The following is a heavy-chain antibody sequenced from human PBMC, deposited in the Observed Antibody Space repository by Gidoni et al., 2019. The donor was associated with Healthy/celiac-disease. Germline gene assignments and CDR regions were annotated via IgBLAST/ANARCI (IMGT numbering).Heavy chain of an antibody. CDR2: IYHSGST. CDR1: GYSISSGYY. Sequence: QVQLQESGPGLVKPSETLSLTCAVSGYSISSGYYWGWIRQPPGKGLEWIGSIYHSGSTYYNPSLKSRVTISVDTSKNQFSLKLSSVTAADTAVYYCAKGITGTTAVGWFDPWGQGTLVTVSS. CDR3: AKGITGTTAVGWFDP. J-gene: IGHJ5*02. V-gene: IGHV4-38-2*01. D-gene: IGHD1-20*01.